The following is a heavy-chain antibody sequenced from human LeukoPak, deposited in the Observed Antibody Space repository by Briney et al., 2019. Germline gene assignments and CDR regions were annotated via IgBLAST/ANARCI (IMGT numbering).Heavy chain of an antibody. Sequence: GGSLRLSCAASGFTFSNAWMSWVRQAPGKGLEWVGRIKSKTDGGTTDYAAPVKGRFTISRDDSKNTLYLQMNSLKTENTAVYYCTTQPYYYDSSGYYQLDAFDIWGQGTKVTVSS. D-gene: IGHD3-22*01. V-gene: IGHV3-15*01. CDR3: TTQPYYYDSSGYYQLDAFDI. CDR2: IKSKTDGGTT. J-gene: IGHJ3*02. CDR1: GFTFSNAW.